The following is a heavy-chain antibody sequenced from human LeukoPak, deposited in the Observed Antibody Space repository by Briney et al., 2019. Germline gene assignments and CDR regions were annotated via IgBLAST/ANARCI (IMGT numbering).Heavy chain of an antibody. CDR1: GFTFSTNA. J-gene: IGHJ4*02. CDR2: ISGSGAST. D-gene: IGHD3-10*01. V-gene: IGHV3-23*01. Sequence: GGSLRLSCLTSGFTFSTNAMSWVRQAPGKGLEWISGISGSGASTYYADSVKGRFTISRDNAKNSLYLQMNSLRAEDTAVYYCARDYYGSGSYYQPSYFDYWGQGTLVTVSS. CDR3: ARDYYGSGSYYQPSYFDY.